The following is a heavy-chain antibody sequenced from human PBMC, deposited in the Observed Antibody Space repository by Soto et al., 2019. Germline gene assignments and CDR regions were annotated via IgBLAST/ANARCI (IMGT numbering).Heavy chain of an antibody. Sequence: EVQLVESGGGLVKPGGSLRLSCAASGFNFNSYTINWVRQAPGKRLAWLSSSSSSGYIFSTDSVRGRFTISRDNAKNSVYLQINSLRAEDTAVYFCARDCSGGSCYPGMDVWGQGTTVTVSS. CDR1: GFNFNSYT. V-gene: IGHV3-21*01. CDR3: ARDCSGGSCYPGMDV. CDR2: SSSSGYI. D-gene: IGHD2-15*01. J-gene: IGHJ6*02.